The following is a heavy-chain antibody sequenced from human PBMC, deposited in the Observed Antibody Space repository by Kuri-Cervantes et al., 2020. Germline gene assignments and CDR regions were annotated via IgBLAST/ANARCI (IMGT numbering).Heavy chain of an antibody. CDR2: ISSSGSTI. V-gene: IGHV3-48*03. CDR3: ARGTTTFGVVIIPFDY. J-gene: IGHJ4*02. CDR1: GFTFSSYE. Sequence: GESLKISCAASGFTFSSYEMNWVRQAPGKGLEWVSYISSSGSTIYYADSVKGRFTISRDNAKNSLYLQMNSLRAEDTAVYYCARGTTTFGVVIIPFDYWGQGTLVTVSS. D-gene: IGHD3-3*01.